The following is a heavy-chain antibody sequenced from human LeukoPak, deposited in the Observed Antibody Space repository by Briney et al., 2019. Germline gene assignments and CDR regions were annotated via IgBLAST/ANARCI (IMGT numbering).Heavy chain of an antibody. CDR3: ARSPLYSSSSYYFDY. CDR2: INHSGST. CDR1: GGSFSGYY. D-gene: IGHD6-6*01. V-gene: IGHV4-34*01. Sequence: MASETLSLTCAVYGGSFSGYYWSWIRQPPGKGLEWIGEINHSGSTNYNPSLKSRVTISVDTSKHQFSLKLSSVTAADTAVYYCARSPLYSSSSYYFDYWGQGTLVTVSS. J-gene: IGHJ4*02.